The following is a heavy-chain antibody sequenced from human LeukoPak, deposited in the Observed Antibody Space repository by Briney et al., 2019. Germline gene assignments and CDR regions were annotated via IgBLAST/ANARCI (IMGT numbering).Heavy chain of an antibody. J-gene: IGHJ4*02. CDR2: ISGSGGST. CDR3: ARDSHPITGTTGYFDY. V-gene: IGHV3-23*01. D-gene: IGHD1-20*01. Sequence: PGGSLRLSCAASGFTFGSYAMSWVRQAPGKGLEWVSAISGSGGSTYYADSVKGRFTISRDNSKNTLYLQMNSLRAEDTAVYYCARDSHPITGTTGYFDYWGQGTLVTVSS. CDR1: GFTFGSYA.